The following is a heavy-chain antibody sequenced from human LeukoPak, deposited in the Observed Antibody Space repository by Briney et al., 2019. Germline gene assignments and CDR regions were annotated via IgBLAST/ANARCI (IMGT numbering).Heavy chain of an antibody. D-gene: IGHD6-13*01. Sequence: SGTLSLTCDVSGISVTTSDGWSWVRQSPGKALEWLRHIYQNETTNYNPSLKSRVTISVDTSKNQFSLKLSSVTAADTAVYYCARASDSCSWYNSVWPFIDVWGKGTTVTVSS. V-gene: IGHV4-4*02. J-gene: IGHJ6*03. CDR1: GISVTTSDG. CDR3: ARASDSCSWYNSVWPFIDV. CDR2: IYQNETT.